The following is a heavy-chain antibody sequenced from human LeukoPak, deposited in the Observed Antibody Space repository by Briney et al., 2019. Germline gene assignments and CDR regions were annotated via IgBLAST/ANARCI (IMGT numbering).Heavy chain of an antibody. J-gene: IGHJ4*02. D-gene: IGHD4-17*01. CDR3: AKDLTTVTTGDY. V-gene: IGHV3-23*01. CDR2: ISGSGGST. CDR1: GFTFSNIA. Sequence: PGGSLRLSCAASGFTFSNIAMSWVRQAPGKGLEWVSSISGSGGSTYYADSVKGRFTISRDNSKNTLYLHMNSLRAEDTAVYYCAKDLTTVTTGDYWGQGTLVTVSS.